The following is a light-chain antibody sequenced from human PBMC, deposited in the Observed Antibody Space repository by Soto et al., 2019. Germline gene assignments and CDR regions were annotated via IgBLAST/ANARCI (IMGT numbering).Light chain of an antibody. CDR1: SSNIGAGYD. Sequence: VLTQPPSVSGAPGQRVTISCTGSSSNIGAGYDVHWYQQLPGTAPKLLIYGNSNRPSGVPDRFSGSKSGTSASLAITGLQAEDEADYYCQSYDSSLSALYVFGTGTRSPS. V-gene: IGLV1-40*01. CDR3: QSYDSSLSALYV. CDR2: GNS. J-gene: IGLJ1*01.